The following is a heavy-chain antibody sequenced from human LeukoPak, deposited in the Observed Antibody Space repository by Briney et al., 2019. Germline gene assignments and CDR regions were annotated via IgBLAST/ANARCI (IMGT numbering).Heavy chain of an antibody. D-gene: IGHD3-10*01. V-gene: IGHV4-59*08. J-gene: IGHJ4*02. CDR3: ARLMRDSGSFPLDY. CDR1: GGSISSYY. Sequence: SETLSLTCTVSGGSISSYYWSWIRQPPGKGLEWIGCIYYSGSTNYNPSPKSRVTISVDTSKNQFSLKLSSVTAADTAVYYCARLMRDSGSFPLDYWGQGTLVTVSS. CDR2: IYYSGST.